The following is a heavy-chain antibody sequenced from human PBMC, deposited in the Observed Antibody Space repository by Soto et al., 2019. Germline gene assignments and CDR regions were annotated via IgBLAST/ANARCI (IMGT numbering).Heavy chain of an antibody. D-gene: IGHD6-19*01. V-gene: IGHV3-23*01. CDR2: ITRSGLCT. CDR3: AKDEDSSGWDVMHYYYGMDV. Sequence: GGSLRLSCAASGFTFANYAMGWVRQTPGKRLEWVSSITRSGLCTYYADSVKGRFTISRDSSKNTLYLQMNSLRAEDTAVYYCAKDEDSSGWDVMHYYYGMDVWGQGTTVTVSS. CDR1: GFTFANYA. J-gene: IGHJ6*02.